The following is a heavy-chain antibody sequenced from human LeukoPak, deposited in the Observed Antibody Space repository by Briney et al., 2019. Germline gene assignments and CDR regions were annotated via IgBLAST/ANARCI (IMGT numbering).Heavy chain of an antibody. CDR2: IYYSGST. J-gene: IGHJ4*02. V-gene: IGHV4-31*03. CDR3: ARENGDDSSGYYLDY. CDR1: GGSISSGGYY. Sequence: SGTLSLTCTVSGGSISSGGYYWSWIRQHPGKGLEWIGYIYYSGSTYYNPSLKSRVTISVDTSKNQFSLKLSSVTAADTAVYYCARENGDDSSGYYLDYWGQGTLVTVSS. D-gene: IGHD3-22*01.